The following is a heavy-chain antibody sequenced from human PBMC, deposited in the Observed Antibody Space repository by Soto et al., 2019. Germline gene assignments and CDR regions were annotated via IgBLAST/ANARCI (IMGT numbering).Heavy chain of an antibody. J-gene: IGHJ4*02. CDR3: AHRGIEAAPLFDY. V-gene: IGHV2-5*02. CDR1: GFSLSTTGMG. CDR2: IYWDNDK. Sequence: QITLKESGPTLVKPTQTLTLTCTFSGFSLSTTGMGVGWIRQPPGKALEWLAFIYWDNDKRYSPSLKNSLTIHKGHSRNTAVLTMTKMDPADTGTYYRAHRGIEAAPLFDYWGQGTLVTVSS. D-gene: IGHD2-15*01.